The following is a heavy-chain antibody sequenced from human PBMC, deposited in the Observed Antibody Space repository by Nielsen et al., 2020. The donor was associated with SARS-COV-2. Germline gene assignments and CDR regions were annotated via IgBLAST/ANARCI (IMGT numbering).Heavy chain of an antibody. CDR3: ATHDNYYDSSGYHYDAFDI. CDR2: IIPIFGTA. V-gene: IGHV1-69*13. D-gene: IGHD3-22*01. CDR1: GGTFSSYA. J-gene: IGHJ3*02. Sequence: SVKVSCKASGGTFSSYATSWVRQAPGQGLEWMGGIIPIFGTANYAQKFQGRVTITADESTSTAYMELSSLRSEDTAVYYCATHDNYYDSSGYHYDAFDIWGQGTMVTVSS.